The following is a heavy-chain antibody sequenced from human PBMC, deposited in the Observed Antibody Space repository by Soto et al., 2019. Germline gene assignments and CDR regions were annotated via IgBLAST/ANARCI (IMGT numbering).Heavy chain of an antibody. CDR1: EFTFSTYA. V-gene: IGHV3-23*01. CDR3: AKDKNGGYSSGWFHYSYGMDV. Sequence: EVQLLESGGGLVQPGGSLTLSCAASEFTFSTYAMTWVRLVPGKGLEWVSGISGSGGATYYTDSVKGRFTISRDNARNTLYLQMTSLRAEDTGIYYCAKDKNGGYSSGWFHYSYGMDVWGQGTTVTVSS. J-gene: IGHJ6*02. CDR2: ISGSGGAT. D-gene: IGHD6-19*01.